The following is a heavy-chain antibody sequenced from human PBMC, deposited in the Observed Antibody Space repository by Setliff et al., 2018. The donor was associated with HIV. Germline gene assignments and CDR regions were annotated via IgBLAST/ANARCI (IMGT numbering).Heavy chain of an antibody. J-gene: IGHJ3*02. V-gene: IGHV4-39*07. Sequence: SETLSLTCTVSGGSISSSSYYWGWIRQPPGKGLEWIGSIYYSGSTYNNPSLKSRVTISVDTSKNQFSLKLSYVTASDTAVYYCARREVEMATHGDAFDIWGQGTMVTV. D-gene: IGHD5-12*01. CDR3: ARREVEMATHGDAFDI. CDR2: IYYSGST. CDR1: GGSISSSSYY.